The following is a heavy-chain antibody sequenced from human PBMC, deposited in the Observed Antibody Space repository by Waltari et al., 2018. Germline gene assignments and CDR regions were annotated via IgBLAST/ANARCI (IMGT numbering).Heavy chain of an antibody. CDR2: ISWDGGST. J-gene: IGHJ4*02. Sequence: EVQLVESGGVVVQPGGSLRLSCAASGFTFDDYTMHWVRQAPGKGLEWVSLISWDGGSTYYADSVKGRFTISRDNSKNSLYLQMNSLRTEDTALYYCAKGSSSGWYLDYWGQGTLVTVSS. V-gene: IGHV3-43*01. D-gene: IGHD6-19*01. CDR1: GFTFDDYT. CDR3: AKGSSSGWYLDY.